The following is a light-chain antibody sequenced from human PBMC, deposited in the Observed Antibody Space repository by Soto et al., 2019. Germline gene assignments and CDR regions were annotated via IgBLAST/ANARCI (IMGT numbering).Light chain of an antibody. V-gene: IGLV2-11*01. Sequence: QSALTQPRSVSGSPGQSVTISCTGTSSDFGRYDYVSWYQQYPGEAPKLIIYDVTERPSGVPDRFSGSKSGNTASLTTSGLRAEDEAAYSCCSFAGSYSYVFGSGTKVTVL. CDR1: SSDFGRYDY. J-gene: IGLJ1*01. CDR2: DVT. CDR3: CSFAGSYSYV.